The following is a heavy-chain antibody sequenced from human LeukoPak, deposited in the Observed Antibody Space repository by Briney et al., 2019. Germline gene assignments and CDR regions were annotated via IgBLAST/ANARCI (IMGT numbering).Heavy chain of an antibody. D-gene: IGHD3-10*01. CDR2: INHSGST. CDR1: GGSFSGYY. V-gene: IGHV4-34*01. Sequence: SETLSLTCAVYGGSFSGYYWSWIRQPPGKGLEWIGEINHSGSTNYNPSLKSRVTISVDTSKNQFSLKLSSVTAADTAVYYCARQEYYGSGSEDYWGQGTLVTVSS. J-gene: IGHJ4*02. CDR3: ARQEYYGSGSEDY.